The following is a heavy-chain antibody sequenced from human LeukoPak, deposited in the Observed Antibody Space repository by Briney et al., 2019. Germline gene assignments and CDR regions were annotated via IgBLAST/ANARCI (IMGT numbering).Heavy chain of an antibody. D-gene: IGHD6-19*01. J-gene: IGHJ5*02. V-gene: IGHV3-74*01. Sequence: GGSLRLACAASGFTFSSYWMHWVRQAPGKGLVWVSRINSDGSSTSYADSVKGRFTISRDNAKNTLYLQMNSLRAEDTAVYYCARDLYSSGWYLEGGNWFDPWGQGTLVTVSS. CDR3: ARDLYSSGWYLEGGNWFDP. CDR1: GFTFSSYW. CDR2: INSDGSST.